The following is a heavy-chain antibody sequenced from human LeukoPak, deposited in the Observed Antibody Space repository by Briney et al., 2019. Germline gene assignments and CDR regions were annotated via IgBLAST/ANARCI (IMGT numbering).Heavy chain of an antibody. V-gene: IGHV3-48*01. CDR2: ISSSSTI. CDR1: GFTFSSYS. Sequence: GGSLRLSCAASGFTFSSYSMNWVRQAPGKGLEWVSYISSSSTIYYADSVKGRFTISRDNAKNSLYLQMNSLRAEDTAVYYCARDRAPYDILTGYYNPMDVWGQGTTVTVSS. D-gene: IGHD3-9*01. CDR3: ARDRAPYDILTGYYNPMDV. J-gene: IGHJ6*02.